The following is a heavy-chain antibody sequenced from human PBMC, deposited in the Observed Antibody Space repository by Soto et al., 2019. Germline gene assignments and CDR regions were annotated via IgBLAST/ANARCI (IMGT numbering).Heavy chain of an antibody. CDR1: GFTVSSNY. D-gene: IGHD2-21*01. CDR2: IYSGGSA. V-gene: IGHV3-53*01. Sequence: GGSLRLSCAASGFTVSSNYMTWVRQAPGKGLEWVSVIYSGGSAKYADSVKGRFTISRDNAKNSLYLQMNSLRAEDTAVYYCAFGEEFRYYYYGMDVWGQGTTVTVSS. CDR3: AFGEEFRYYYYGMDV. J-gene: IGHJ6*02.